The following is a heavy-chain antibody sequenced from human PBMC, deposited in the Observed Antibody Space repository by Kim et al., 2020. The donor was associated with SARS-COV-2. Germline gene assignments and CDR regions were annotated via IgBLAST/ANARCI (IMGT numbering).Heavy chain of an antibody. V-gene: IGHV4-39*01. Sequence: SETLSLTCTVSGGSISSNSHYWGWIRQSPGQGLEWIASIYYSGSTYYNPSRKSRVTISVDTSKNQFSLKLSSVTAADTAVYYCARTSPRGGYYYYGMDVWGQGTTVTVSS. J-gene: IGHJ6*02. CDR1: GGSISSNSHY. D-gene: IGHD3-16*01. CDR2: IYYSGST. CDR3: ARTSPRGGYYYYGMDV.